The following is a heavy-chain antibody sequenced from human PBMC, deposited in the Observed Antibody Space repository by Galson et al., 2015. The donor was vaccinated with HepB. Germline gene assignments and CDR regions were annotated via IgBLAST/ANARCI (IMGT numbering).Heavy chain of an antibody. J-gene: IGHJ5*02. Sequence: SVKVSCKVSGYTLTELSMHWARQAPGKGLEWMGGFDPEDGETIYAQKFQGRVTMTEDTSTDTAYMELSSLRSEDTAVYYCATESMGGGSYFSRPPGWFDPWGQGTLVTVSS. CDR2: FDPEDGET. D-gene: IGHD1-26*01. CDR1: GYTLTELS. CDR3: ATESMGGGSYFSRPPGWFDP. V-gene: IGHV1-24*01.